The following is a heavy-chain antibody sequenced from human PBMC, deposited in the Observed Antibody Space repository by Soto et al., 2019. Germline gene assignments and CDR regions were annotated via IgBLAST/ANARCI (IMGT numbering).Heavy chain of an antibody. V-gene: IGHV3-53*05. D-gene: IGHD3-3*01. CDR3: ARDKRDLRFLEWSYYFDY. Sequence: WGSLRLSCAACGFTVSSNYMSWVRQAPGKGLEWVAVIYGGGSTYYADSVKGRFTISRDNSKNTLYLQLNSLRAEDTAVYYCARDKRDLRFLEWSYYFDYWGQGTLVTVSS. CDR1: GFTVSSNY. CDR2: IYGGGST. J-gene: IGHJ4*02.